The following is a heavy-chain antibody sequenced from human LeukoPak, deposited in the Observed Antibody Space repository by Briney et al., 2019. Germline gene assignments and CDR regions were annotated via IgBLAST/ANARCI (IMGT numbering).Heavy chain of an antibody. CDR3: ARSIGLTGGGVDV. J-gene: IGHJ6*02. V-gene: IGHV3-11*01. D-gene: IGHD3-9*01. Sequence: GGSLRLSCAASGFTFSDYNMNWVRQAPGKGLEWVSYITDSGNTIHYADSVKGRFTISRDNAKNSLYLQMNSLRAEDTAVYYCARSIGLTGGGVDVWGQGTTVAVSS. CDR2: ITDSGNTI. CDR1: GFTFSDYN.